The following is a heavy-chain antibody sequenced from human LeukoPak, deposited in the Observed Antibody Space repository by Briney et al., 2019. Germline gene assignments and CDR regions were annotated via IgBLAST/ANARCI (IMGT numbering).Heavy chain of an antibody. CDR2: IYTSGST. CDR1: GGSISSYY. J-gene: IGHJ3*02. D-gene: IGHD2-15*01. Sequence: PSETLSLTCTVSGGSISSYYWSWIRQPAGKGLEWIGRIYTSGSTNYNPSLKSRVTMSVDTSKNQFSLKLSSVTAADTAVYYCARDYFGYCSGGSCYDGGAFDIWGQGTMVTVSS. V-gene: IGHV4-4*07. CDR3: ARDYFGYCSGGSCYDGGAFDI.